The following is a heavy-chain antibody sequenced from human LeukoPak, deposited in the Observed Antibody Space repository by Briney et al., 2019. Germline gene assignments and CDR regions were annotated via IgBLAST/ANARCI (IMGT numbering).Heavy chain of an antibody. CDR2: IECDGSEK. J-gene: IGHJ6*03. CDR3: ARVHTYNPGFYYSYYMDV. CDR1: GFLFSSYW. D-gene: IGHD5-24*01. V-gene: IGHV3-7*01. Sequence: GGSLRLSCAASGFLFSSYWVSWVRQAPGKGLESVANIECDGSEKDYVDAVKGRFTVSRDNAKTSLYLQMNSLSAEDPAVYYCARVHTYNPGFYYSYYMDVWGKGTTVTVSS.